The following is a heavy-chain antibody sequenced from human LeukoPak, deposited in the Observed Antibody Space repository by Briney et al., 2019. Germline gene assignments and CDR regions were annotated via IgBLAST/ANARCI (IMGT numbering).Heavy chain of an antibody. V-gene: IGHV4-59*08. Sequence: SETLSLTCTVSNASISSFYWSWIRQPPGKGLEWIGYIYYSGSTSHNPSLKSRVTISADTSKKQISLKLSSVTAADTAVYYCAKGYSPFGSWGQGAQVTVSS. CDR2: IYYSGST. D-gene: IGHD4-11*01. CDR1: NASISSFY. CDR3: AKGYSPFGS. J-gene: IGHJ4*02.